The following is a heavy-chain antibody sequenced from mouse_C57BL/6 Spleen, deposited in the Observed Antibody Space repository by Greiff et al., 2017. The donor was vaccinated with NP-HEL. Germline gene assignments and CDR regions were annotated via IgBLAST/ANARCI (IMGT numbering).Heavy chain of an antibody. CDR2: ISSGGSYT. CDR3: ARQVTTVVGFDY. D-gene: IGHD1-1*01. Sequence: EVQVVESGGDLVKPGGSLKLSCAASGFTFSSYGMSWVRQTPDKRLEWVATISSGGSYTYYPDSVKGRFTISRDNAKNTLYLQMSSLKSEDTAMYYCARQVTTVVGFDYWGQGTTLTVSS. V-gene: IGHV5-6*01. J-gene: IGHJ2*01. CDR1: GFTFSSYG.